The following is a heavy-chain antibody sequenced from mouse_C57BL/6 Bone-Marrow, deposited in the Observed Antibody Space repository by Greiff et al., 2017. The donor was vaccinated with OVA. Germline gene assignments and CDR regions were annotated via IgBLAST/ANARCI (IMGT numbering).Heavy chain of an antibody. CDR3: ARERETDQTTGFDY. V-gene: IGHV1-12*01. D-gene: IGHD3-2*02. J-gene: IGHJ2*01. CDR1: GYTFTSYN. CDR2: IYPGNGYT. Sequence: QVQLQQSGAELVRPGASVKMSCKASGYTFTSYNMPWVKQTPRQGLEWIGAIYPGNGYTSYHQKFKGQATMTVDKASSTAYMQLSSLTSEDSAVYYCARERETDQTTGFDYWGQGTTLTVSS.